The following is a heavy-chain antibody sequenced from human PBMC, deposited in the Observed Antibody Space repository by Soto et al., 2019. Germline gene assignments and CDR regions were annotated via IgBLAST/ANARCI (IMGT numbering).Heavy chain of an antibody. V-gene: IGHV4-30-2*01. J-gene: IGHJ5*02. CDR1: GGSISSGGYS. D-gene: IGHD2-2*01. Sequence: SETLSLTCAVCGGSISSGGYSWSWIRQPPGKGLEWIGYIYHSGGTYYNPSLKSRVTISVDRSKNQSSLKLSSVTAADTAVYYCARNIVVVPAAPLGWFDPWGQGTLVTVSS. CDR3: ARNIVVVPAAPLGWFDP. CDR2: IYHSGGT.